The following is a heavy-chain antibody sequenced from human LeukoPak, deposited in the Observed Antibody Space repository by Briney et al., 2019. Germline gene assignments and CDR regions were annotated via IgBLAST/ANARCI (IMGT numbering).Heavy chain of an antibody. V-gene: IGHV4-61*02. CDR1: GGSISSGNYY. J-gene: IGHJ4*02. CDR2: IYTSGST. D-gene: IGHD2-2*01. CDR3: ARGVKQLLSYYFDY. Sequence: RPSETLSLTCTVSGGSISSGNYYWSWIRQPAGKGLEWIGRIYTSGSTNYNPSLKSRVTISVDTSKNQFSLKLSSVTAADTAVYYCARGVKQLLSYYFDYWGQGTLVTVSS.